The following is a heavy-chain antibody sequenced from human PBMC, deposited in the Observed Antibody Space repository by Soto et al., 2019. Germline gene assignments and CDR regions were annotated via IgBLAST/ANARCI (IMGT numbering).Heavy chain of an antibody. V-gene: IGHV3-21*01. CDR3: ARDLGCSSSTCHLYFDY. J-gene: IGHJ4*02. CDR1: GFALRSYS. CDR2: ISSSSAYI. D-gene: IGHD2-2*01. Sequence: GGSLRLSCAATGFALRSYSMNWVRQAPGRGLEWVSSISSSSAYIYYADSVKGRFTISRDNAKNSVYLQMNSLRAEDTAFYYCARDLGCSSSTCHLYFDYWGQGALVTVSS.